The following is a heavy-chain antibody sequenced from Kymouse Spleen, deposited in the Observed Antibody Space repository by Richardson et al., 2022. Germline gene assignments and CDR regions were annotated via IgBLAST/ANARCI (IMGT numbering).Heavy chain of an antibody. J-gene: IGHJ6*02. CDR3: TKTGTKDYYYYYGMDV. CDR2: IRSKANSYAT. Sequence: EVQLVESGGGLVQPGGSLKLSCAASGFTFSGSAMHWVRQASGKGLEWVGRIRSKANSYATAYAASVKGRFTISRDDSKNTAYLQMNSLKTEDTAVYYCTKTGTKDYYYYYGMDVWGQGTTVTVSS. CDR1: GFTFSGSA. D-gene: IGHD1-7*01. V-gene: IGHV3-73*02.